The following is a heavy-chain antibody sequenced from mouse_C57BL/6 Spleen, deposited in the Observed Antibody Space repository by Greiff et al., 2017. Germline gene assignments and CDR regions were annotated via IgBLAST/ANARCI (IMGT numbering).Heavy chain of an antibody. V-gene: IGHV1-62-2*01. J-gene: IGHJ3*01. CDR3: ARHETPMITTAGFAY. D-gene: IGHD2-4*01. Sequence: QVQLKESGAELVKPGASVKLSCTASGYTFTEYTIHWVKQRSGQGLEWIGWFYPGSGSIKYNEKFKDKATLTADKSSSTVYMELSRLTAEASAVYCCARHETPMITTAGFAYWGQGTLVTVSA. CDR1: GYTFTEYT. CDR2: FYPGSGSI.